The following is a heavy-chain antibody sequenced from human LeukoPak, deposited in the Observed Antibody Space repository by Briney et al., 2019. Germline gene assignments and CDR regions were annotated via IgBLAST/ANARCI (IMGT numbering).Heavy chain of an antibody. CDR2: ISYDGSNK. CDR1: GFTFSSYA. V-gene: IGHV3-30*04. Sequence: GGSLRLSCAASGFTFSSYAMHWVRQAPGKGLEWVAVISYDGSNKYYADSVKGRFTISRDNSKNTLYLQMNSLRAEDTAVYYCARVNKHPLTIFGVVIIGGYYYYYMDVWGKGTTVTVSS. J-gene: IGHJ6*03. CDR3: ARVNKHPLTIFGVVIIGGYYYYYMDV. D-gene: IGHD3-3*01.